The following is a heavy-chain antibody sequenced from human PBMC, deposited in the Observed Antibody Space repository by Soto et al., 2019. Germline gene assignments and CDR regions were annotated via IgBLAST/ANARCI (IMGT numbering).Heavy chain of an antibody. CDR1: GFTFSSYS. Sequence: SGGSLRLSCAASGFTFSSYSMNWVRQAPGKGLEWVSYISSSSSTIYYADSVKGRFTISRDNAKNSLYLQMNSLRAEDTAVYYCATYYDILTGYSDAFDIWGQGTMVTVSS. D-gene: IGHD3-9*01. J-gene: IGHJ3*02. CDR2: ISSSSSTI. CDR3: ATYYDILTGYSDAFDI. V-gene: IGHV3-48*01.